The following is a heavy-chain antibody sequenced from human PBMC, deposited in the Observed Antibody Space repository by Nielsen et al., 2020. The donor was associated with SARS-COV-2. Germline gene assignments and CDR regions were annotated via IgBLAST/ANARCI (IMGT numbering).Heavy chain of an antibody. D-gene: IGHD2/OR15-2a*01. CDR1: GGSISSYY. CDR2: ISNSGST. CDR3: ARVSYYPSTYNYFDY. Sequence: SETLSLTCTVSGGSISSYYWSWIRQPPGKGLEWIGYISNSGSTNYNPSLKSRVTISLDRSNNQFSLKLTSVTAADTAIYYCARVSYYPSTYNYFDYWGQGTLVTVSS. V-gene: IGHV4-59*12. J-gene: IGHJ4*02.